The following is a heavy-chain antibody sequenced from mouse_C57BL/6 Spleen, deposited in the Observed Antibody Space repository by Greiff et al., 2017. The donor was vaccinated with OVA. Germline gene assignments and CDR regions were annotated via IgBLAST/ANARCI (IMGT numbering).Heavy chain of an antibody. CDR1: GFTFSDYG. J-gene: IGHJ4*01. CDR3: ARPRIYYYGSNPLDYYAMDY. CDR2: ISSGSSTI. D-gene: IGHD1-1*01. V-gene: IGHV5-17*01. Sequence: EVQLQESGGGLVKPGGSLKLSCAASGFTFSDYGMHWVRQAPETGLEWVAYISSGSSTIYYADTVKGRFTISRDNATNTLFLHMTSLRSEVTAMYYCARPRIYYYGSNPLDYYAMDYWGQGTSVTVSS.